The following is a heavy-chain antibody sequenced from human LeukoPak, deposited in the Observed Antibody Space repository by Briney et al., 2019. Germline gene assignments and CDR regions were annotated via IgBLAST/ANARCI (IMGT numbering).Heavy chain of an antibody. CDR1: GFTFSNYW. CDR3: ARGDVLLWLVLY. D-gene: IGHD3-10*01. J-gene: IGHJ4*02. Sequence: GGSLRLSCAASGFTFSNYWMSWVRQAPGKGLEWVANIKQDGSEKYYVDSVKGRFTISRDNAKNSLYLQMNSLRAEDTAVYYCARGDVLLWLVLYWGQGTLVTVSS. V-gene: IGHV3-7*01. CDR2: IKQDGSEK.